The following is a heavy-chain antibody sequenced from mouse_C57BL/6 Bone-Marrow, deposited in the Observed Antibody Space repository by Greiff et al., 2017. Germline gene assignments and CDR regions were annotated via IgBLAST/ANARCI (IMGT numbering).Heavy chain of an antibody. D-gene: IGHD2-5*01. CDR3: ARTLYSNYGAY. V-gene: IGHV1-69*01. CDR1: GYTFTSYW. CDR2: IDPSDSYT. J-gene: IGHJ3*01. Sequence: VKLQQPGAELVMPGASVKLSCKASGYTFTSYWMHWVKQRPGQGLEWIGEIDPSDSYTNYNQKFKGKSTLTVDKSSSTAYMQLSSLTSEDSAVYYSARTLYSNYGAYWGQGTLVTVSA.